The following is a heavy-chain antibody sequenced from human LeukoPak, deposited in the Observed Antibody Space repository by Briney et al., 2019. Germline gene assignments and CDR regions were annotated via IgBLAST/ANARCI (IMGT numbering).Heavy chain of an antibody. Sequence: SETLSLTCTVSGGSISSYYWSWIRQPAGKGLEWIGRIYTSGSTNYNPSLKSRVTMSVDTSKNQFSLKLSSVTAADTVVYYCARTYYYGSGSYYDSRDAFDIWGQGTMVTISS. CDR3: ARTYYYGSGSYYDSRDAFDI. J-gene: IGHJ3*02. CDR1: GGSISSYY. V-gene: IGHV4-4*07. CDR2: IYTSGST. D-gene: IGHD3-10*01.